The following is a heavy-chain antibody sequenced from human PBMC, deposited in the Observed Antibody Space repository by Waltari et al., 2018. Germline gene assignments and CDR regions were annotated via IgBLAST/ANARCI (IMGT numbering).Heavy chain of an antibody. CDR1: GFTLSNYW. Sequence: EVQLVESGGGLVQPGGSLRLSCAASGFTLSNYWMSCVRQAPGKGLEWVANIMTDGREEYYVDSVRGRFTISRDNAKNSLYLQMNSLRPEDTAVYYCVRDQWFAFDIWGQGTMVTVSS. J-gene: IGHJ3*02. V-gene: IGHV3-7*01. D-gene: IGHD3-22*01. CDR3: VRDQWFAFDI. CDR2: IMTDGREE.